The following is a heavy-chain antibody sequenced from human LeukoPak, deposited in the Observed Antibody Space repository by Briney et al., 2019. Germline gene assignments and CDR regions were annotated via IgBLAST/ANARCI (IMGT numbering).Heavy chain of an antibody. Sequence: GGSLRLSCAASGFTFSSYAMHWVRQAPGKGLEWVAVISYDGSNKYYADSVKGRFTISRDNSKNTLYLQTNSLRAEDTAVYYCASLWELLDYWGQGTLVTVSS. V-gene: IGHV3-30-3*01. CDR2: ISYDGSNK. D-gene: IGHD1-26*01. CDR3: ASLWELLDY. CDR1: GFTFSSYA. J-gene: IGHJ4*02.